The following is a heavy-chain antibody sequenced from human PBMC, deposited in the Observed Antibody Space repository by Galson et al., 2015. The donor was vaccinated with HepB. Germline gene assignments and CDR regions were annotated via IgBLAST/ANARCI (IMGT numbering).Heavy chain of an antibody. Sequence: SGYTFTSYAMHWVRQAPGQRLEWMGWINAGNGNTKYSQKFQGRVTITRDTSASTAYMELSSLRSEDTAVYYCARRGDYGHYDYWGQGTLVTVSS. V-gene: IGHV1-3*01. CDR2: INAGNGNT. CDR3: ARRGDYGHYDY. J-gene: IGHJ4*02. D-gene: IGHD4-17*01. CDR1: GYTFTSYA.